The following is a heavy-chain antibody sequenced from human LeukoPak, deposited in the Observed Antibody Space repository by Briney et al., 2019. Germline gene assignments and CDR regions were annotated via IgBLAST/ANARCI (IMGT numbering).Heavy chain of an antibody. CDR2: IYYSGST. CDR3: ASLRGSNYDILTGYYYYYYMDG. V-gene: IGHV4-39*01. CDR1: SGSISSSSYY. D-gene: IGHD3-9*01. J-gene: IGHJ6*03. Sequence: SETLSLTCTVSSGSISSSSYYWGWIRQPPGKGLEWVGSIYYSGSTYYNPSLKSRVTISVDTSKDQSSLQLSSVTAADTAVYYCASLRGSNYDILTGYYYYYYMDGWGKGTTVTISS.